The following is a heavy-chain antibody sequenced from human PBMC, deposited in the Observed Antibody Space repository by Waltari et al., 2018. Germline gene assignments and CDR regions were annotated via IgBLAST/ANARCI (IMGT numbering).Heavy chain of an antibody. D-gene: IGHD2-21*02. CDR3: ARDQNGGNSGWFAFDI. Sequence: EVQLVESGGGLVQPGGSLRLYCAASGFTFSSYWMSWVREASGKGLGWVANINQDGSEKYYVDSVKGRFTISRDNAKNSLYLQMNSLRADDTAVYYCARDQNGGNSGWFAFDIWGQGTMVTVSS. J-gene: IGHJ3*02. CDR1: GFTFSSYW. V-gene: IGHV3-7*01. CDR2: INQDGSEK.